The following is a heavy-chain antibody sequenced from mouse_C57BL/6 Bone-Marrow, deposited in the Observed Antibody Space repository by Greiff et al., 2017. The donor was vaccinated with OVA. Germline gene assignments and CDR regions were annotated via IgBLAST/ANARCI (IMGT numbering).Heavy chain of an antibody. CDR1: CSTFPSYW. CDR2: INPSNGGT. CDR3: ARSGWLLKYFDV. D-gene: IGHD2-3*01. Sequence: QVQLQQPGTELLKPGSSVKLSFTASCSTFPSYWLHWVKPRPGHVLSWIGNINPSNGGTNYNEKFKSKATLTVDKSSSTAYMQLSSLTSEDSAVYYCARSGWLLKYFDVWGTGTTVTVSS. J-gene: IGHJ1*03. V-gene: IGHV1-53*01.